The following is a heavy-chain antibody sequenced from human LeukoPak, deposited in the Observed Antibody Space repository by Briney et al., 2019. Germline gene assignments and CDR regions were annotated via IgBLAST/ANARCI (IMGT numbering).Heavy chain of an antibody. CDR3: TNDGNTFYAFDN. V-gene: IGHV3-23*01. CDR1: GLTSTSYG. CDR2: VSGNSHKT. J-gene: IGHJ4*02. D-gene: IGHD2/OR15-2a*01. Sequence: GGSLRLSCVFNGLTSTSYGMNWVRQAPGLGLEWISRVSGNSHKTFYADSVAGRFTVSRDDSKNTIYLKMDSLRVEDTALYYCTNDGNTFYAFDNWGQGTLVTVSS.